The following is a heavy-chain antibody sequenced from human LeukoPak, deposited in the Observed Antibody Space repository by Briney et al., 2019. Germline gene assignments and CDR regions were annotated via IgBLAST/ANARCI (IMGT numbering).Heavy chain of an antibody. CDR3: ARGSGSDAFDI. CDR1: GGSISSGGYS. CDR2: IYHSGST. Sequence: PSETLSLTCAVSGGSISSGGYSWSWIRQPPGKGLEWIGYIYHSGSTYYNPSLKSRVTISVDRSKNQFSLKLSSVTAADTAVYYCARGSGSDAFDIWGQGTMVTVSS. D-gene: IGHD3-10*01. V-gene: IGHV4-30-2*01. J-gene: IGHJ3*02.